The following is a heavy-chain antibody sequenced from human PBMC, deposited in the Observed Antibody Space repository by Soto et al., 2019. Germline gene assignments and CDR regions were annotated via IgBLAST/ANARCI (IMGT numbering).Heavy chain of an antibody. CDR1: GGSISSYY. CDR2: IYYSGST. J-gene: IGHJ3*02. Sequence: SETLSLTCTVSGGSISSYYWSWIRQPPGKGLEWIGYIYYSGSTNYNPSLKSRVTISVDTSKNQFSLKLSSVTAADTAVYYCARGLLPDILTGYTDAFDIWGQGTMVTVSS. V-gene: IGHV4-59*01. D-gene: IGHD3-9*01. CDR3: ARGLLPDILTGYTDAFDI.